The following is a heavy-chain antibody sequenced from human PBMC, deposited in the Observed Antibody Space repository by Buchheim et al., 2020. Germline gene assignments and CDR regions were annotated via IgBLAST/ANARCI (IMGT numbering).Heavy chain of an antibody. CDR2: IWYDGSNK. V-gene: IGHV3-33*01. J-gene: IGHJ4*02. D-gene: IGHD4-17*01. CDR1: GFSFSSYG. CDR3: AREGSTVTMELGY. Sequence: QVQLVESGGGVVQPGRSLRLSCAASGFSFSSYGMHWVRQAPGKGLVWVAVIWYDGSNKYYADSVKGRFTISRDNSKNTLYLQMNSLRAEDTAVYYCAREGSTVTMELGYWGQGTL.